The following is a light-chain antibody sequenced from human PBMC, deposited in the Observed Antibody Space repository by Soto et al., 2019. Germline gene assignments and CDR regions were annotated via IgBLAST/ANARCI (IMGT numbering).Light chain of an antibody. V-gene: IGLV2-14*01. Sequence: QSVLAQPASVSGSPGQSITISCTGTSSDVGLYDYVSWYQQHPGKAPQLMIYAVSNRPSGVSNRFSASKSGNTASLFISGLQAEDEDDYYCSSYTGSNKRYVFGTGTKVTVL. CDR1: SSDVGLYDY. CDR3: SSYTGSNKRYV. J-gene: IGLJ1*01. CDR2: AVS.